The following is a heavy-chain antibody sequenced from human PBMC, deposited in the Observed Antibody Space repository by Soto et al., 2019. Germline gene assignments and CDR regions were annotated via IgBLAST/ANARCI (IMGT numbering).Heavy chain of an antibody. Sequence: PGGSLRLSCAAYGFTFRTYAMNWVRQAPGKGLEWVGRIKSKTEGGTTDYAAPVKGRFTISRDDSKNTLYLEMNSLKTEDTAVYYCVTDETYYDFWSGYFDYWGQGTRVTVS. V-gene: IGHV3-15*01. D-gene: IGHD3-3*01. J-gene: IGHJ4*02. CDR3: VTDETYYDFWSGYFDY. CDR1: GFTFRTYA. CDR2: IKSKTEGGTT.